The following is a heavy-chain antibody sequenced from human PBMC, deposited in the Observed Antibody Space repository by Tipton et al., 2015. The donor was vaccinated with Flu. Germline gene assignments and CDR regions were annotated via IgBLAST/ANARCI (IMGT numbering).Heavy chain of an antibody. CDR1: GFTFSSYS. CDR2: ISSSSSYI. J-gene: IGHJ4*02. D-gene: IGHD1/OR15-1a*01. CDR3: VRGEIGRAGTKT. V-gene: IGHV3-21*01. Sequence: SLRLSCAASGFTFSSYSMNWVRQAPGKGLEWVSSISSSSSYIYYADSVKGRFTISRDNAKNSLYLQMNSLRAEDTAVYYCVRGEIGRAGTKTWGQGTLVTVSS.